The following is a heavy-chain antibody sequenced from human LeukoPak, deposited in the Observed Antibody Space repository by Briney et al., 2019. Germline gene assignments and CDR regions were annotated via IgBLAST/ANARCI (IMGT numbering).Heavy chain of an antibody. D-gene: IGHD6-13*01. CDR3: ARHEDPISSWYES. Sequence: GESLKISCHGSGYHFSNYWIGWVRHLPGSGLEWMGTIFPDDSDTRYSPSFRGQVTMSADRSINTAYLHWRSLKASDTAMYYCARHEDPISSWYESWGQGTLVTVSS. J-gene: IGHJ5*02. CDR1: GYHFSNYW. CDR2: IFPDDSDT. V-gene: IGHV5-51*01.